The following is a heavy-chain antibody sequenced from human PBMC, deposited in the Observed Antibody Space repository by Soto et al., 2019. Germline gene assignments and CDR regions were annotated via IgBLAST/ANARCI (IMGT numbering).Heavy chain of an antibody. J-gene: IGHJ4*01. CDR2: IIPIFGTA. CDR1: GGTFSSYA. V-gene: IGHV1-69*13. Sequence: ASVKVSCKASGGTFSSYAISWVRQAPGQGLEWMGGIIPIFGTANYAQKFQGRVTITADESTSTAYMELSSLRSEDTAVYYCARVVSSSWYVDYWGYGTLVTVSS. CDR3: ARVVSSSWYVDY. D-gene: IGHD6-13*01.